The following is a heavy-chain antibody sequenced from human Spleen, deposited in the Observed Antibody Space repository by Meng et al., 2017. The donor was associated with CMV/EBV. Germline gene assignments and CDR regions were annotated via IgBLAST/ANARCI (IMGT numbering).Heavy chain of an antibody. CDR1: GFTFSSYS. V-gene: IGHV3-21*01. Sequence: SCAASGFTFSSYSMNWVRQAPGKGLEWVSSISSSSSYIYYADSVKGRFTISRDNAKNSLYLQMNSLRAEDTAVYYCARGESGTARAGFYYSGMDVWGQGTTVTVSS. CDR2: ISSSSSYI. J-gene: IGHJ6*02. D-gene: IGHD1-1*01. CDR3: ARGESGTARAGFYYSGMDV.